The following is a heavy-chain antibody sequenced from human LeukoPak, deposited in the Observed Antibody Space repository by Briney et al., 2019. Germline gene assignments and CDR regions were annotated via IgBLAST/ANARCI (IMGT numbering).Heavy chain of an antibody. Sequence: QPGGSLRLSCAASGFTFSSYEMNWVRQAPGKGLEWISYITGGSYTIYYAHSVRGRFTISRDNAKKSLYLQMNSLRVEDTAVYYCARDGDEYSYGYGDAFDIWGQGTMVTVSS. CDR3: ARDGDEYSYGYGDAFDI. J-gene: IGHJ3*02. D-gene: IGHD5-18*01. CDR1: GFTFSSYE. CDR2: ITGGSYTI. V-gene: IGHV3-48*01.